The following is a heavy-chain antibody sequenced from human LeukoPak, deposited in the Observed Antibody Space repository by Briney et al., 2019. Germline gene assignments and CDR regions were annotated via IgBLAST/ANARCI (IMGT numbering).Heavy chain of an antibody. CDR1: RLTFSDNY. V-gene: IGHV3-11*06. CDR2: ISSGSTYT. D-gene: IGHD3-10*01. Sequence: GGSLRLSCATSRLTFSDNYMSWIRQAPGKGLEWVSYISSGSTYTNYADSVKGRFTISRDNAKNSLYLQMNSLRAEDTAVYYCASHGGPDYFDYWGQGTLVTVSS. J-gene: IGHJ4*02. CDR3: ASHGGPDYFDY.